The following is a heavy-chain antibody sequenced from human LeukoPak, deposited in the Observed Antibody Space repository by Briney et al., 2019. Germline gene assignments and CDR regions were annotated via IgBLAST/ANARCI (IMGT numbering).Heavy chain of an antibody. J-gene: IGHJ4*02. CDR3: ARFMVRGVIIGGFDY. CDR2: IYHSGST. Sequence: SETLSLTCAVSGGSISSSNWWSWVRQPPGKGLEWIGEIYHSGSTNYNPSLKSRVTISVDKSKNQFSLKLSSVTAADTAVYYCARFMVRGVIIGGFDYWGQGTLVTVSS. CDR1: GGSISSSNW. V-gene: IGHV4-4*02. D-gene: IGHD3-10*01.